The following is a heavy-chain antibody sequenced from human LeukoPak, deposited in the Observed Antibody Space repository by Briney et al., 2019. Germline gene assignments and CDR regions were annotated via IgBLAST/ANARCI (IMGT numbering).Heavy chain of an antibody. D-gene: IGHD4-23*01. CDR3: SRWSFENDAFDI. CDR2: ISSNGGST. V-gene: IGHV3-64D*06. Sequence: GGYLRLSCSASGFTFSSYAMHWVRQAPGKGLEYVSAISSNGGSTYCADSVKGRFTISRDNSKNTLYLQMSSLRAEDTAVYYCSRWSFENDAFDIWGQGTMATVSS. CDR1: GFTFSSYA. J-gene: IGHJ3*02.